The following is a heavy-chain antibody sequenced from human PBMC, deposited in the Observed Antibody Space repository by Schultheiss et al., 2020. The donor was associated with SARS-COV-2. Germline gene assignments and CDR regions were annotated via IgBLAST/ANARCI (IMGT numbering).Heavy chain of an antibody. CDR3: ARDGASYYYGMDV. Sequence: ASVKVSCKASGYTFTSYYMHWVRQAPGQGLEWMGWISAYNGNTNYAQKLQGRVTMTTDTSTSTAYMELRSLRSDDTAVYYCARDGASYYYGMDVWGQGTTVTVSS. J-gene: IGHJ6*02. CDR1: GYTFTSYY. D-gene: IGHD1-26*01. CDR2: ISAYNGNT. V-gene: IGHV1-18*04.